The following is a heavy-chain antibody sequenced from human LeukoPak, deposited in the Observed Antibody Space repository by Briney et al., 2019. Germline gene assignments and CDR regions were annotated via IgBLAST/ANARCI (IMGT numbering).Heavy chain of an antibody. J-gene: IGHJ6*02. CDR2: IYYSGST. CDR1: GGSISSSSYY. CDR3: ARSTSRGSSWSDYYYYYGMDV. V-gene: IGHV4-39*07. D-gene: IGHD6-13*01. Sequence: SETLSLTCTVSGGSISSSSYYWGWIRQPPGKGLEWVGSIYYSGSTNYNPSLKSRVTISVDKSKNQFSLKLSSVTAADTAVYYCARSTSRGSSWSDYYYYYGMDVWGQGTTVTVSS.